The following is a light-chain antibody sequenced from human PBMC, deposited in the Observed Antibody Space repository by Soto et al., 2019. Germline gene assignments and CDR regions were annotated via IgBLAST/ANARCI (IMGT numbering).Light chain of an antibody. Sequence: EILLTQSPGTLSLSPGERVTLSCRASQSVCSRCLAWYQQKPGRSPRLLIYGASSRTTGIPDRFSGSGSGTDFTLTISRLEPEDFAVYYCQHYGTTPWTFGQGTKVGIK. CDR3: QHYGTTPWT. CDR1: QSVCSRC. CDR2: GAS. V-gene: IGKV3-20*01. J-gene: IGKJ1*01.